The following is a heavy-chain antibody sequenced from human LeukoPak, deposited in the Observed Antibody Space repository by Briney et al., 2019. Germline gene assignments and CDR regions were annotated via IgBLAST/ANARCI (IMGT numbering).Heavy chain of an antibody. Sequence: GGSLRLSCAVSGFTFDDYGMSWVSQAPGKGLEWVSGINWNGGSTGYADSMKGRFTISRDNAKNSLYLQMNSLRAEDTALYHCARQAHSSSGWMGDAFDIWGQGTMVTVSS. D-gene: IGHD6-19*01. J-gene: IGHJ3*02. CDR3: ARQAHSSSGWMGDAFDI. CDR1: GFTFDDYG. V-gene: IGHV3-20*01. CDR2: INWNGGST.